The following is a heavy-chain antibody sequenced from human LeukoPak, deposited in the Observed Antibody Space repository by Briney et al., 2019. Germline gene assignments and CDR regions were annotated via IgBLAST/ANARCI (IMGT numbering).Heavy chain of an antibody. Sequence: GGSLRLSCAASGFTFSSYGMNWVRQAPGKGLEWVSSISRGGDYTYSEDSVKGRFTISRDNAKDSLYLQLNSLRAEDTAVYYCARDLMAVAGTGFDYWGQGTLVTVSS. V-gene: IGHV3-21*01. CDR2: ISRGGDYT. CDR1: GFTFSSYG. D-gene: IGHD6-19*01. CDR3: ARDLMAVAGTGFDY. J-gene: IGHJ4*02.